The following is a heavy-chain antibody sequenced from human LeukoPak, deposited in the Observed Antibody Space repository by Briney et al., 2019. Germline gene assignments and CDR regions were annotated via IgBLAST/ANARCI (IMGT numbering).Heavy chain of an antibody. V-gene: IGHV4-59*01. J-gene: IGHJ4*02. D-gene: IGHD6-13*01. Sequence: SETLSLTCTVSGGSISTYYWTWIRQPPGKGLEWIGYIYYTGSTNYNPSLKSRLTISVDTSKNQFSLKLSSVTAADTAVYYCARTGSWYYYFDYWGQGALVTVSS. CDR3: ARTGSWYYYFDY. CDR1: GGSISTYY. CDR2: IYYTGST.